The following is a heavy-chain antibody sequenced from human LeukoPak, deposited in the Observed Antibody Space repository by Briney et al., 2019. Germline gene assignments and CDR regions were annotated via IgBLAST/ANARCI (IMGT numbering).Heavy chain of an antibody. CDR3: ARHSSNYGSGCIFDY. CDR1: GGSISSIHYY. CDR2: IYYSGST. V-gene: IGHV4-39*01. J-gene: IGHJ4*02. Sequence: PSETLSLTCTVSGGSISSIHYYWGWIRQPPGKGLEWIGSIYYSGSTYYNPSLKSRVTISVDTSKKQFSLKLSSVTAANTAVYYCARHSSNYGSGCIFDYWGQGALVTV. D-gene: IGHD3-10*01.